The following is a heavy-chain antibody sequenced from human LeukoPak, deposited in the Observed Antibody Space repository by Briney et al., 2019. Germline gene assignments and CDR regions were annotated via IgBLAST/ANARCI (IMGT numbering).Heavy chain of an antibody. V-gene: IGHV3-30*04. Sequence: GGSLTLPCAASGFTFRSHVMHWVRQAPGKGLEWVAVISYDGSNKYYADSVKGRFTISRDNSKNTLYLQMNSLRAEDTAVYYCARDATGDGDLEYWGDGALVTVSP. CDR3: ARDATGDGDLEY. CDR1: GFTFRSHV. D-gene: IGHD4-17*01. CDR2: ISYDGSNK. J-gene: IGHJ4*01.